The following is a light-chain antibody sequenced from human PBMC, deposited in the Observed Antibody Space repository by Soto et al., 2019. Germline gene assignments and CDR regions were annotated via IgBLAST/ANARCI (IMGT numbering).Light chain of an antibody. Sequence: DIQMTQSPSTLSASVGDRVIITCRASQSISHWLAWYQQKPGKAPKLLIYAASSLQSGVPSRFSGSGSGTDFTLTISSLQPEDFATYYCQQSYSTFQTFGQGTRLEIK. CDR3: QQSYSTFQT. CDR1: QSISHW. J-gene: IGKJ5*01. CDR2: AAS. V-gene: IGKV1-39*01.